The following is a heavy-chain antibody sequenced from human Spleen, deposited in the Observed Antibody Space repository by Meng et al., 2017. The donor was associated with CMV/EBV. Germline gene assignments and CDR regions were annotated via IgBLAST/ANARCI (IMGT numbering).Heavy chain of an antibody. CDR3: ARVTRDYFYYMDV. D-gene: IGHD4-11*01. Sequence: GSLRLSCAVYGGSFSGYYWSWIRQPPGKGLEWIGEINHSGSTNYNPSLKSRVTISLNTSKRQFSLRLRSVTAADTALYYCARVTRDYFYYMDVWGQGTTVTVSS. V-gene: IGHV4-34*01. CDR1: GGSFSGYY. J-gene: IGHJ6*02. CDR2: INHSGST.